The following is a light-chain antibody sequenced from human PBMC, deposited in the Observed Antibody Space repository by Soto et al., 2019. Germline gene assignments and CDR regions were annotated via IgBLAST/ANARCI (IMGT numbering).Light chain of an antibody. CDR2: GAS. Sequence: EIVLTQSPGTLSLSPGERATLSCRASQSVSSSYLAWYQQKPGQAPRPLIYGASSRAIGIPDRFSGSGSGTDFTLTISRLETEDFAVYYCQQYGSSPWTFGQGIKVEIK. J-gene: IGKJ1*01. CDR1: QSVSSSY. CDR3: QQYGSSPWT. V-gene: IGKV3-20*01.